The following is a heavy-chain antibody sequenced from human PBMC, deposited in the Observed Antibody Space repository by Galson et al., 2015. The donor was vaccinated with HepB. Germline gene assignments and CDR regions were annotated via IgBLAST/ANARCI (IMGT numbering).Heavy chain of an antibody. V-gene: IGHV3-23*01. CDR3: AKDNPEPGYCSGGSCYSRFDY. CDR2: ISGSGGST. Sequence: SLRLSCAASGFTFSSYAMSWVRQAPGKGLEWVSAISGSGGSTYYADSVKGRFTISRDNSKNTLYLQMNSLRAEDTAVYYCAKDNPEPGYCSGGSCYSRFDYWGQGTLVTVSS. CDR1: GFTFSSYA. J-gene: IGHJ4*02. D-gene: IGHD2-15*01.